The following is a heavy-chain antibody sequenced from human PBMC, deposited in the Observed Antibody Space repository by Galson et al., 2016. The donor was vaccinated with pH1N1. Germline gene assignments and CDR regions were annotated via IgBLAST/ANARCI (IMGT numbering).Heavy chain of an antibody. V-gene: IGHV3-74*03. CDR2: IKSDGSGT. J-gene: IGHJ4*02. CDR3: ARDGVGTVDFDY. CDR1: GFIFGSYW. Sequence: SLRLSCAASGFIFGSYWMHWVRQVPGKGLVWVSRIKSDGSGTTYADSVKGRFTISRDNAKNTLYLRMNSLGAEDTAVYFCARDGVGTVDFDYWGQGTLVTVSS. D-gene: IGHD3-3*01.